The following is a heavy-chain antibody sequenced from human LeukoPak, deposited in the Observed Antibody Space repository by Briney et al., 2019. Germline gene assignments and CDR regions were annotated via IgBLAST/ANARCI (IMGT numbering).Heavy chain of an antibody. Sequence: WASVKVSCKVSGYTLTELSMHWVRQAPGRGLEWMGGFDPEDGETIYAQKFQGRVTMTEDTSTDTAYMELSSLRSEDTAVYYCATVNPYDSSGYLPESWGQGTLVTVSS. V-gene: IGHV1-24*01. J-gene: IGHJ4*02. CDR1: GYTLTELS. D-gene: IGHD3-22*01. CDR3: ATVNPYDSSGYLPES. CDR2: FDPEDGET.